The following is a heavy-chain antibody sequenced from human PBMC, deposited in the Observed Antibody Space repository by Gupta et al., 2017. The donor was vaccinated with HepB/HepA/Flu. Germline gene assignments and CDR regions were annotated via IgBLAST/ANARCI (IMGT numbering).Heavy chain of an antibody. CDR3: ARNGNTWAYYYYYMDV. CDR2: ISSSSSYI. CDR1: GFTFSSSG. V-gene: IGHV3-21*01. J-gene: IGHJ6*03. Sequence: EVQLVESGGGLVKPGGSLRLSCAASGFTFSSSGMNWVRQAPGKGLEWVSSISSSSSYIYYADSVKGRFTISRDNAKNSLYLQMNSLRAEDTAVYYCARNGNTWAYYYYYMDVWGKGTTVTVSS. D-gene: IGHD1-1*01.